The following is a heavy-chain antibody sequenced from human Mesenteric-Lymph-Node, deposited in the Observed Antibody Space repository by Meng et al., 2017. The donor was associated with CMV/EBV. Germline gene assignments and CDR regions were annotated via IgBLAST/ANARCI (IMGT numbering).Heavy chain of an antibody. J-gene: IGHJ4*02. D-gene: IGHD3-22*01. V-gene: IGHV3-30-3*01. CDR1: GLTFSSYA. CDR3: ARFREPRNDYDSSGYLNGFDY. CDR2: ISYDGSNK. Sequence: GGSLRLSCAASGLTFSSYAMHWVRQAPGKGLEWVAIISYDGSNKYYADSVKGRFTISRDNSENTLYLQMNSLRVEDTAVYYCARFREPRNDYDSSGYLNGFDYWGQGTLVTVSS.